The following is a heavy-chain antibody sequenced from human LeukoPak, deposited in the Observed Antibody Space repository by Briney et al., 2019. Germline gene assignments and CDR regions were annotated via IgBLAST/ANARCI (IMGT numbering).Heavy chain of an antibody. J-gene: IGHJ4*02. CDR1: GGSISSGDYS. Sequence: LSLTCAVSGGSISSGDYSWSWVRQPPGKGLEWIGYIYHSGRTYYSPSLKGRVTISVDRTRNQFSLKLSSVTAADTAVYYCAKTSSGYYLDHWGQGTLVTVSS. CDR2: IYHSGRT. CDR3: AKTSSGYYLDH. D-gene: IGHD3-22*01. V-gene: IGHV4-30-2*01.